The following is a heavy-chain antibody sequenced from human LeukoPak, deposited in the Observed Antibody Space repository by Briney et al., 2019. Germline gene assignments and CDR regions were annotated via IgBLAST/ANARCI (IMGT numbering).Heavy chain of an antibody. V-gene: IGHV1-46*01. CDR2: INPRGGST. CDR1: GYTFTSYY. CDR3: AVAAAEDYYYYYYMDV. D-gene: IGHD6-13*01. J-gene: IGHJ6*03. Sequence: ASVKVSCKASGYTFTSYYMHWVRQAPGQGLEWMGTINPRGGSTSYALKFQGRVTMTRDMSTSTVYMELSSLRSEDTAVYYCAVAAAEDYYYYYYMDVWGKGTTVTVSS.